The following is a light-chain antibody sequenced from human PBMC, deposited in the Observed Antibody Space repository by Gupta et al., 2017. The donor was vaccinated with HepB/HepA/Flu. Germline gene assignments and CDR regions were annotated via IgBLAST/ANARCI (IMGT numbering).Light chain of an antibody. Sequence: DIQMTQSPSTLSASVGDRVTITCRASQSISSWLAWYQQKPGKAPKLLIYKASSLESGVPSRFSGSGSGTKFTLTISSLQPDDFATYYCQQYTDYPVTFGGGTKVEIK. CDR1: QSISSW. J-gene: IGKJ4*01. CDR2: KAS. CDR3: QQYTDYPVT. V-gene: IGKV1-5*03.